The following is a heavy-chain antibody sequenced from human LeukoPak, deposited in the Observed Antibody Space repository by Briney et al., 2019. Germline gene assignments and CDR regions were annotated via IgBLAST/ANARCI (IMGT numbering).Heavy chain of an antibody. D-gene: IGHD6-13*01. CDR1: GYTFTSYG. V-gene: IGHV1-18*01. CDR3: ARDWDSSSWYPSPFY. CDR2: ISAYNGNT. Sequence: ASVKVSCKASGYTFTSYGISWARQAPGQGLKWMGWISAYNGNTNYAQKLQGRVTMTTDTSTSTAYMELRSLRSDDTAVYYCARDWDSSSWYPSPFYWGQGTLVTVSS. J-gene: IGHJ4*02.